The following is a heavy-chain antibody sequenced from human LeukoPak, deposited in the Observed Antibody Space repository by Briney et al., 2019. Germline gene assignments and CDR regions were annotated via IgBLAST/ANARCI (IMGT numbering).Heavy chain of an antibody. CDR2: IYNGGII. V-gene: IGHV4-4*07. CDR1: GDSISRYY. D-gene: IGHD1-26*01. J-gene: IGHJ6*03. Sequence: TSETLSLTCTVSGDSISRYYWSWIRQPAGKGLEWIGRIYNGGIITYNPSLKSRVTMSVDTSKKQFSLKLSSVTAADTAVYYCARVRGSSGSYEYYHYTDVWGKGTTVTISS. CDR3: ARVRGSSGSYEYYHYTDV.